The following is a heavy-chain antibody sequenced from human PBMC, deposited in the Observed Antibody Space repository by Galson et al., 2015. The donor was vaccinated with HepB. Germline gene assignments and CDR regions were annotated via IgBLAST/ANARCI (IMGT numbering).Heavy chain of an antibody. Sequence: SVKVSCKASGGTFSSYAISWVRQAPGQGLEWMGRIIPILGIANYAQKFQGRVTITADKSTSTAYMELSSLRSEDTAVYYCARDRGGYEILDYWGQGTLVTVSS. D-gene: IGHD5-12*01. CDR2: IIPILGIA. J-gene: IGHJ4*02. CDR3: ARDRGGYEILDY. CDR1: GGTFSSYA. V-gene: IGHV1-69*04.